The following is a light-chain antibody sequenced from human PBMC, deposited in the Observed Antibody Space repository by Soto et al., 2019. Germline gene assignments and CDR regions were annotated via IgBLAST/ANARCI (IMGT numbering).Light chain of an antibody. CDR3: QQYDNWPPIT. V-gene: IGKV3-15*01. Sequence: EIVITQSPATLSVSPGEKATPFSRGSQSVSSNLAWYQQKHGQAPRLLIYGASTRATGIPARFSGSGSGTEFTLTISSLQSEDFAVYYCQQYDNWPPITLGQGTRLEIK. CDR2: GAS. J-gene: IGKJ5*01. CDR1: QSVSSN.